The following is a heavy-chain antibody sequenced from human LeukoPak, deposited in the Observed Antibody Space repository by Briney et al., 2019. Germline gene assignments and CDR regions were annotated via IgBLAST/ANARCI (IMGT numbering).Heavy chain of an antibody. CDR1: EFTFSTYN. D-gene: IGHD5-12*01. Sequence: PGGSLRLSCAASEFTFSTYNMSWVRQAPGKGLEWVSSISSSGSHIYYADSVKGRFTISRDNAKNSLYLQMTSLRAEDTAVYYCAREVRGAYSGYDRVSPAVVTASRFDFWGQGTLVTVSS. V-gene: IGHV3-21*01. J-gene: IGHJ4*02. CDR2: ISSSGSHI. CDR3: AREVRGAYSGYDRVSPAVVTASRFDF.